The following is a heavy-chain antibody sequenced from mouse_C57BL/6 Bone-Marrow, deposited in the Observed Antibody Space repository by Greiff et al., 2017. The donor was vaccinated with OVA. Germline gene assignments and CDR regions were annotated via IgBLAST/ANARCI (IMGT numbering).Heavy chain of an antibody. Sequence: QVQLQQSGAELARPGASVKMSCKASGYTFTSYTMHWVNQRPGQGLEWIGYINPSSGYTKYNQKFKDKATLTADKSSSTAYMQLSSLTSEDSAVYYCARNDYDEDWFAYWGQGTLVTVSA. CDR1: GYTFTSYT. CDR2: INPSSGYT. D-gene: IGHD2-4*01. J-gene: IGHJ3*01. V-gene: IGHV1-4*01. CDR3: ARNDYDEDWFAY.